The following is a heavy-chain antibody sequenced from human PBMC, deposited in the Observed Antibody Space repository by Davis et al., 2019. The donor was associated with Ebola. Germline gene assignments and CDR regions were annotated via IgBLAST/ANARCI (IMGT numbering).Heavy chain of an antibody. J-gene: IGHJ4*02. D-gene: IGHD6-6*01. CDR2: ISAYNGNT. CDR3: ARDHSSSPFDY. Sequence: ASVTVSRRASGYTLTSYGISWVRQAPGQGLAWMGWISAYNGNTNYAQKLQGRVTMTTDTSTSTAYMELRSLRSDDTAVYYCARDHSSSPFDYWGQGTLVTVSS. V-gene: IGHV1-18*01. CDR1: GYTLTSYG.